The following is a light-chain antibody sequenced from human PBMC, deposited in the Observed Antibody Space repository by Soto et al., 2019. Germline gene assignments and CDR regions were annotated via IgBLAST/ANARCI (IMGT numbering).Light chain of an antibody. J-gene: IGKJ5*01. CDR2: DAS. CDR1: QTVRNNY. CDR3: QRYGRSPPIT. V-gene: IGKV3-20*01. Sequence: EFVLTQSPGTLSLSPGERATLSCRASQTVRNNYLAWYQQKPGQAPRLLIYDASSRATGIPDRFSGGGSGTDFTLTISRLEPEDFAVYYCQRYGRSPPITFGQGTRLEIK.